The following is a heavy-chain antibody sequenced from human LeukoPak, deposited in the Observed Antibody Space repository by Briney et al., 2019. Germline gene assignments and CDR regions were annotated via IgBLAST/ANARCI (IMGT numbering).Heavy chain of an antibody. CDR2: IYTSGST. D-gene: IGHD1-26*01. J-gene: IGHJ3*02. CDR3: ARAIVGASEGAFDI. V-gene: IGHV4-61*02. Sequence: SETLSLTCTVSGGSISSGSYYWSWIRQPAGKGLEWIGRIYTSGSTNYNPSLKSRVTISVDTSKNQFSLKLSSVTAADTAVYYCARAIVGASEGAFDIWGQGTMVTVSS. CDR1: GGSISSGSYY.